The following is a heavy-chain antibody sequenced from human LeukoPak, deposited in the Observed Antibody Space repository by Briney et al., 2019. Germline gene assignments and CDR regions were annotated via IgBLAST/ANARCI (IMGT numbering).Heavy chain of an antibody. V-gene: IGHV4-59*01. CDR3: ARVHDGDYVGY. CDR2: IYYSGST. D-gene: IGHD4-17*01. CDR1: GGSIISYY. J-gene: IGHJ4*02. Sequence: PSETLSLTCTVSGGSIISYYWSWIRQPPGKGLEWIGYIYYSGSTNYNPSLKSRVTISLDTSKNQFSLKLSSVTAAATAVYYCARVHDGDYVGYWGQGTLVTVSS.